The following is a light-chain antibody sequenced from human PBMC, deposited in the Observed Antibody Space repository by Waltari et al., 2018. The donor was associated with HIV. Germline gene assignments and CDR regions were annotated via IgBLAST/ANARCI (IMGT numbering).Light chain of an antibody. CDR2: GAS. J-gene: IGKJ1*01. CDR3: QKYIHWWT. CDR1: QSVSRN. Sequence: EIELTQSPATLSVSPGEGATLSCRTSQSVSRNLAWYQQKPGQAPRLLIYGASTRATGTPARFSGSGSGTEFTLTISSLQSGDSAIYYCQKYIHWWTFGQGTKVEIK. V-gene: IGKV3-15*01.